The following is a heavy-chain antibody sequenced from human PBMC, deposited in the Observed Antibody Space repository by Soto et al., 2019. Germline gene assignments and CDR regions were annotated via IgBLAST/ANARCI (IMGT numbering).Heavy chain of an antibody. CDR3: AREDRTTVTTYYYYGMDV. CDR1: GYTFTSYY. V-gene: IGHV1-46*03. CDR2: INPSGGST. Sequence: RASVKVSCKASGYTFTSYYIQWVRQAPGQGLEWMGIINPSGGSTSYAQKFQGRVTMTRDTSTSTVYMELSSLRSEDTAVYYCAREDRTTVTTYYYYGMDVWGQGTTVTVSS. D-gene: IGHD4-17*01. J-gene: IGHJ6*02.